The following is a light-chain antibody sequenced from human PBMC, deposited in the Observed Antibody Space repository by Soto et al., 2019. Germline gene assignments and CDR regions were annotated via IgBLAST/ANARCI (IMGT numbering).Light chain of an antibody. CDR1: SSDVGGYNY. CDR2: EVS. Sequence: QSALTQPASVSWSPGQSITLSCPGTSSDVGGYNYVSWYQQHPGKAPKLMIYEVSNRPSGVSNRFSGSKSGNTASLTISVLQAEDEADYYCSSYTSSRTPYVFGTGTKLTVL. J-gene: IGLJ1*01. CDR3: SSYTSSRTPYV. V-gene: IGLV2-14*01.